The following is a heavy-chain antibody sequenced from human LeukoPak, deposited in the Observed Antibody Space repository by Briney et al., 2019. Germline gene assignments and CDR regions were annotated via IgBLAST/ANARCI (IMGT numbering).Heavy chain of an antibody. Sequence: ASVKLSCTASGYIFTSYGISWVRQAPGQGLEWVAWISAYNGHTNYAEKFQGRVTITTDNSTTSVYMQMRSLRSDETAVYYCVIESPYSTNYLGFDCWSQEHLDSVPS. J-gene: IGHJ4*02. CDR1: GYIFTSYG. CDR3: VIESPYSTNYLGFDC. D-gene: IGHD6-13*01. CDR2: ISAYNGHT. V-gene: IGHV1-18*01.